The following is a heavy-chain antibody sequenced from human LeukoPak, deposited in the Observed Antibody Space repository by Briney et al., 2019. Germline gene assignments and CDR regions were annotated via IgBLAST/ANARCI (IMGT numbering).Heavy chain of an antibody. Sequence: PGGSLRLSCAASGFTFSSCWMSWVRQAPGKGLEWVANIKQDGSEKYYVDSVKSRFTISRDNAKNSLYLQMNGLRAEDTAVYYCARDKLYDFWSGYADGRFDYWGQGTLVTVSS. CDR2: IKQDGSEK. CDR1: GFTFSSCW. D-gene: IGHD3-3*01. CDR3: ARDKLYDFWSGYADGRFDY. J-gene: IGHJ4*02. V-gene: IGHV3-7*01.